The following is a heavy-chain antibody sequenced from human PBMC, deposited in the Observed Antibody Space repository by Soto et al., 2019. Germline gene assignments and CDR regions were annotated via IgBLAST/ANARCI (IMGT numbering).Heavy chain of an antibody. V-gene: IGHV4-59*01. J-gene: IGHJ6*02. D-gene: IGHD6-19*01. CDR1: VGSISTYY. CDR3: ASDRSSGWDQGYGMDV. Sequence: PSETLSLTCTVSVGSISTYYWIWIRQPPGKGLEWIGYIYYSGSTSYNPSLKSRVTISVDTSKNQFSLKLRSVTAADTAVYYCASDRSSGWDQGYGMDVWGQGTTVTVSS. CDR2: IYYSGST.